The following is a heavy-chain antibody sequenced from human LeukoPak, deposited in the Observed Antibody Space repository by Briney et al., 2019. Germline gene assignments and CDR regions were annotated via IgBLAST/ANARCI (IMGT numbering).Heavy chain of an antibody. V-gene: IGHV4-59*01. Sequence: PSETLSLTCTVSGGSISSYYWSWIRQPPGKGLEWIGYIYYSGSTNYNPSLKSRVTISVDTSKNQFFLKLSSVTAADTAVYYCARARYYYYYGMDVWGQGTTVTVSS. J-gene: IGHJ6*02. CDR2: IYYSGST. CDR1: GGSISSYY. CDR3: ARARYYYYYGMDV.